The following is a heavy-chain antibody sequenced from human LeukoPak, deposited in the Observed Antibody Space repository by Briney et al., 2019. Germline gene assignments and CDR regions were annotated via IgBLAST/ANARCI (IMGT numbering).Heavy chain of an antibody. CDR3: ARDMGPGGSSWYDY. D-gene: IGHD6-13*01. V-gene: IGHV3-9*01. CDR2: ISWNGVRI. J-gene: IGHJ4*02. CDR1: GFNFGGYG. Sequence: GGSLSLSCAASGFNFGGYGMHWVRQVPGKGVEWVSGISWNGVRIGYADSVKGRFTISRDNAKNSLYLQMNSLRADDTAFYYCARDMGPGGSSWYDYWGQGTLVTVSS.